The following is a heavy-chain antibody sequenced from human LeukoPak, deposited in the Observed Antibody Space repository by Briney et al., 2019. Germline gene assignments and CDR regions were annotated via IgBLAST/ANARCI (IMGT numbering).Heavy chain of an antibody. CDR1: GDSISTYY. D-gene: IGHD5-18*01. CDR2: IDYRGST. Sequence: SETLSLTCTVSGDSISTYYWSWIRQPPGKGLEWIAYIDYRGSTTYNPSLRSRVTISVDTSRNQFSLKLSSVTAADTAIYYCARSRSGYSYDHAAFEIWGQGTMVTVSS. J-gene: IGHJ3*02. V-gene: IGHV4-59*01. CDR3: ARSRSGYSYDHAAFEI.